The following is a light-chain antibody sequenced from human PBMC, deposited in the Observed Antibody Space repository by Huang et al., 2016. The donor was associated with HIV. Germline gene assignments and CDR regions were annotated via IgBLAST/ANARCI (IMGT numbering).Light chain of an antibody. J-gene: IGKJ4*01. CDR1: QRGRSSD. Sequence: EIVLTQSPGTLSLSPGERATLSCRATQRGRSSDLHWYQQKPGQAPRLLIYGASSRATGSPDRFSGSGSGTDFTLTISRLESEDFAEYYCQHYGSPRITFGGGTKVEI. V-gene: IGKV3-20*01. CDR3: QHYGSPRIT. CDR2: GAS.